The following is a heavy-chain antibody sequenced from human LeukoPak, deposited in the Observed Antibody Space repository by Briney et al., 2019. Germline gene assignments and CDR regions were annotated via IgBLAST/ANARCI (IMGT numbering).Heavy chain of an antibody. Sequence: PSETLSLTCTVSGGSISSGSYYWSWIRQPAGTGLEWIGRIYTSGSTNYNPSLKSRVTISVDTSKNQFSLKLSSVTAADTAVYYCARDSLRWFAAFDYWGQGTLVTVSS. V-gene: IGHV4-61*02. CDR2: IYTSGST. J-gene: IGHJ4*02. D-gene: IGHD3-10*01. CDR3: ARDSLRWFAAFDY. CDR1: GGSISSGSYY.